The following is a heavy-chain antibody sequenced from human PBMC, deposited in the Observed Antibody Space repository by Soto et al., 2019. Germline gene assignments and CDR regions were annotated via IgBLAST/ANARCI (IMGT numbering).Heavy chain of an antibody. Sequence: PGGSLRLSCAASGFTFSSYSMNWVRQAPGKGLEWVSYISVSSTIYHADSVKGRFTISRDNAKNSLYLQMNSLRDEDTAVYYCARGKIAVPGTQYNGVDVWGQGTTVTVSS. CDR3: ARGKIAVPGTQYNGVDV. CDR1: GFTFSSYS. CDR2: ISVSSTI. V-gene: IGHV3-48*02. J-gene: IGHJ6*02. D-gene: IGHD6-19*01.